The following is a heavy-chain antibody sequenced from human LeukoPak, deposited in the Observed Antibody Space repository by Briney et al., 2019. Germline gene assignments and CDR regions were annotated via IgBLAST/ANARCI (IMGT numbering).Heavy chain of an antibody. D-gene: IGHD3-10*01. CDR1: GFTFSSYA. CDR2: ISGSGGST. Sequence: PGGSLRLSCAAPGFTFSSYAMSWVRQAPGKGLEWVSAISGSGGSTYYADSVKGRFTISRDNSKNTLYLQMNSLRAEDTAVYYCAKAPMVRGVIISNWGQGTLVTVSS. J-gene: IGHJ4*02. V-gene: IGHV3-23*01. CDR3: AKAPMVRGVIISN.